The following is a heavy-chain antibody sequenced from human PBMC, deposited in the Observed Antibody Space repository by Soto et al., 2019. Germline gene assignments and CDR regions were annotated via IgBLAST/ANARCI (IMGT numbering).Heavy chain of an antibody. CDR1: GGTIISGHYY. CDR3: ARDRRVTNSWSPGDASFYGLDV. CDR2: IFYSGTT. J-gene: IGHJ6*02. Sequence: TLALTSTVSGGTIISGHYYCIWIRQSPGKELEWFGHIFYSGTTDYNPSLKSRAAISLDTAKNQVSLELSSVTAADTAVYYCARDRRVTNSWSPGDASFYGLDVWGQGSTVPVSS. D-gene: IGHD6-13*01. V-gene: IGHV4-30-4*01.